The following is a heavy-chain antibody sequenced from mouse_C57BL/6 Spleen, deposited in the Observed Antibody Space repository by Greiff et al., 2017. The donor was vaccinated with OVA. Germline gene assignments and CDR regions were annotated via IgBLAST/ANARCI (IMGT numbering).Heavy chain of an antibody. CDR2: IDPEDGDT. CDR3: ARGGPYYDYDRGFDY. J-gene: IGHJ2*01. V-gene: IGHV14-2*01. CDR1: GFNIKDYY. D-gene: IGHD2-4*01. Sequence: VQLQQSGAELVKPGASVKLSCTASGFNIKDYYMHWVKQRTEQGLEWIGRIDPEDGDTKYAPKFQGKATITADTSSNTAYLQLSSLTSEDTAVYYCARGGPYYDYDRGFDYWGQGTTLTVSS.